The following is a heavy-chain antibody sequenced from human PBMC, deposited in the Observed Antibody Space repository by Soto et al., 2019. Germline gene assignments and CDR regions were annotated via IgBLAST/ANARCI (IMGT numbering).Heavy chain of an antibody. CDR2: INPNSGNT. CDR3: ARGVYYYYGRDV. CDR1: GSTFTSYD. V-gene: IGHV1-8*01. J-gene: IGHJ6*02. Sequence: QVQLVQSGAEVKKPGASVKVSCKASGSTFTSYDINWVRQATGHGLEWMGWINPNSGNTGYAQKFQGRVTMTRNTSISTAYMELSSLRSEDTAVYYCARGVYYYYGRDVWGQGTTVTVSS.